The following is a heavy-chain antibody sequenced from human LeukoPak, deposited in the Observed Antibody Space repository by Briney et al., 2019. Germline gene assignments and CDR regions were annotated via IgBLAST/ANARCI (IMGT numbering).Heavy chain of an antibody. CDR2: IYTSGST. D-gene: IGHD3-9*01. V-gene: IGHV4-4*07. J-gene: IGHJ3*02. Sequence: SETLSLTCTVSGGSISSYYWSWIRQPAGKGLEWIGRIYTSGSTNYNPSLKSRVTMSVDTSKNQFSLKLSSVTAADTAVYYCARAGATYDILTGYSPPTAFDIWGQGTMVTVSS. CDR1: GGSISSYY. CDR3: ARAGATYDILTGYSPPTAFDI.